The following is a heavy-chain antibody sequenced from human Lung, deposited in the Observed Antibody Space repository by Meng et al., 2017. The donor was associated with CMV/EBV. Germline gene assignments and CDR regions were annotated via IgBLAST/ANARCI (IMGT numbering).Heavy chain of an antibody. CDR2: IEDNGSGV. V-gene: IGHV3-7*01. D-gene: IGHD1-26*01. Sequence: GESLKISCAASGFTFSNFWMNWVRQAPGKGLEWVANIEDNGSGVYYVDSVKGRFTISRDNARNALYLQMDSLRVEDTAVYYCYMGHYSGAWGQGTRVTFSS. CDR3: YMGHYSGA. J-gene: IGHJ5*02. CDR1: GFTFSNFW.